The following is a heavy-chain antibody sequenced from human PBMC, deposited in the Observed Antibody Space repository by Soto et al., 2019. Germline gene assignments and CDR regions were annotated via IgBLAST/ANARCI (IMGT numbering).Heavy chain of an antibody. D-gene: IGHD3-9*01. CDR3: ARDRKYDILTGSDYYYAMDV. Sequence: SETLSLTCTVSGGSISNPYWSWIRQPPGKGLEWIGYMHYTGSTSYNPSLKSRVTISVDRSKNQFSLKLSSVTAADTAVYYCARDRKYDILTGSDYYYAMDVWGQGTTVTVSS. V-gene: IGHV4-59*11. CDR1: GGSISNPY. CDR2: MHYTGST. J-gene: IGHJ6*02.